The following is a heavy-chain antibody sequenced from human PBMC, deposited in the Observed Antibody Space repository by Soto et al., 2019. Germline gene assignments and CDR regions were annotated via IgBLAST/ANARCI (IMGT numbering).Heavy chain of an antibody. J-gene: IGHJ5*02. D-gene: IGHD3-16*01. CDR3: AKDVSSRRWFDP. CDR1: GASIRSYH. V-gene: IGHV4-4*07. CDR2: MQHTGNT. Sequence: KPSETLSLTCAVSGASIRSYHWSWIRQPAGKGLEWIGRMQHTGNTNYNPSLKSRVTMSVDTSKNQISLKMTSVTAADTAVYFCAKDVSSRRWFDPWGQGXLVTVSS.